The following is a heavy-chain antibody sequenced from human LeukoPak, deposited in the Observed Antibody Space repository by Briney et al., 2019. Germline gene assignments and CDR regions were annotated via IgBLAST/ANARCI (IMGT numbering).Heavy chain of an antibody. CDR2: INPNSGGT. V-gene: IGHV1-2*02. D-gene: IGHD6-13*01. J-gene: IGHJ4*02. CDR3: ARTSSWPLSLDY. CDR1: GYTFTSYD. Sequence: ASVTVSCKASGYTFTSYDINRVRQAPGQGLEWMGWINPNSGGTNYAQKFQGRVTMTRDTSISTAYMELSRLRSDDTAVYYCARTSSWPLSLDYWGQGTLVTVSS.